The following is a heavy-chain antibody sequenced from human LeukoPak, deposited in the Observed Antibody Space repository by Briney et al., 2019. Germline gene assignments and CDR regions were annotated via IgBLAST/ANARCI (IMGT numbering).Heavy chain of an antibody. D-gene: IGHD3-3*01. CDR1: GFTFSSYA. CDR3: ARGGYYGSGRYYFDS. CDR2: ISYDGSNK. Sequence: GGSLRLSCAASGFTFSSYAMHWVRQAPGKGLEWVAVISYDGSNKYYADSVKGRFTISRDNSKNTLYLQMNSLRAEDTAVYYCARGGYYGSGRYYFDSWGQGTLVTVSS. V-gene: IGHV3-30*04. J-gene: IGHJ4*02.